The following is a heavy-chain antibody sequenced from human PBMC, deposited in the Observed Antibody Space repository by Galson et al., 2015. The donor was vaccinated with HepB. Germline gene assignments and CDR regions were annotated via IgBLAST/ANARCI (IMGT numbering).Heavy chain of an antibody. CDR1: GFTFSSYA. Sequence: SCAASGFTFSSYAISWVRQAPGQGLEWMGGIIPIFGTANYAQKFQGRVTITADESTSTAYMELSSLRSEDTAVYYCARDIGHCSGGSCRYYYYYGMDVWGQGTTVTVSS. CDR2: IIPIFGTA. V-gene: IGHV1-69*01. CDR3: ARDIGHCSGGSCRYYYYYGMDV. D-gene: IGHD2-15*01. J-gene: IGHJ6*02.